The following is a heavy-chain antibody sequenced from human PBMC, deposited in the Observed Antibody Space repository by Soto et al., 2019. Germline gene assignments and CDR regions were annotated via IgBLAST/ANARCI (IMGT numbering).Heavy chain of an antibody. CDR3: AKALSSSWTDY. V-gene: IGHV3-43*01. Sequence: GGSLRLSCAASGFPFGDYTIHWVRQAPGKGLEWVSLTSWDGGSTYYADSVKGRFTISRDNSKNSLYLQMNSLRTEDTALYYCAKALSSSWTDYWGQGTLVTVSS. CDR1: GFPFGDYT. CDR2: TSWDGGST. D-gene: IGHD6-13*01. J-gene: IGHJ4*02.